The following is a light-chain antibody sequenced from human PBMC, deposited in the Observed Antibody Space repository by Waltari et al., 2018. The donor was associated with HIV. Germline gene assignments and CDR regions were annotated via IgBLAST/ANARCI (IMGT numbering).Light chain of an antibody. CDR1: QSVSNY. CDR2: GAS. CDR3: QHRSNWPIT. J-gene: IGKJ5*01. V-gene: IGKV3-11*01. Sequence: VLTQSPASLVLSPGERATLSCRASQSVSNYLAWYQQKPGQAPRLLIYGASSRATGIPARFSGSGFGTDFTLTISSLEPGDFAVYYCQHRSNWPITFGQGTRLEIK.